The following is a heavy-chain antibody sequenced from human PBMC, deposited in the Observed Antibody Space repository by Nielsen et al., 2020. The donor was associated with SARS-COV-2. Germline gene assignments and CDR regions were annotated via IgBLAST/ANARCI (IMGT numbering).Heavy chain of an antibody. CDR1: GYIFTRYA. CDR3: ARAAPGSSWYYYGMDV. D-gene: IGHD6-13*01. Sequence: ASVKVSCKASGYIFTRYAMHWVRQAPGQGLEWMGWINTNTGNPTYAQGFTGRFVFSLDTSVSTAYLQISSLKAEDTAVYYCARAAPGSSWYYYGMDVWGQGTTVTVSS. J-gene: IGHJ6*02. V-gene: IGHV7-4-1*02. CDR2: INTNTGNP.